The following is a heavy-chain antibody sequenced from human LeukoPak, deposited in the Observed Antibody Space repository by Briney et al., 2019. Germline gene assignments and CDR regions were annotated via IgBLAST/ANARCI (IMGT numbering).Heavy chain of an antibody. J-gene: IGHJ6*02. CDR2: IKQDGSEK. Sequence: GVSLRLSCAASGFTFSSYWMSWVRQAPGKGLEWVANIKQDGSEKYYVDSVKGRFTISRDNAKNSVYLQMNSLRAEDTAVYHCMMSLTAHYYYGMDVWGQGTTVTVSS. CDR3: MMSLTAHYYYGMDV. CDR1: GFTFSSYW. D-gene: IGHD2-21*02. V-gene: IGHV3-7*02.